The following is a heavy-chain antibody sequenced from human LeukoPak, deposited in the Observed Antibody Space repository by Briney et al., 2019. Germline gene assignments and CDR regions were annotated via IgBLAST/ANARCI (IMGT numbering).Heavy chain of an antibody. V-gene: IGHV1-69*04. CDR1: GGTFSSYA. CDR2: IIPILGIA. J-gene: IGHJ6*02. Sequence: ASVKVPCKASGGTFSSYAISWVRQAPGQGLEWMGRIIPILGIANYAQKFQGRVTITADKSTSTAYMELSSLRSEDTAVYYCARERDYYGMDVWGQGTTVTVSS. CDR3: ARERDYYGMDV.